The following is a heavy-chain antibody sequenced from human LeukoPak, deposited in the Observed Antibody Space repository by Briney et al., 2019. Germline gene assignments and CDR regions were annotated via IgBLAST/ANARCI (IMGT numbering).Heavy chain of an antibody. V-gene: IGHV4-34*01. CDR1: GESFSAYF. Sequence: SETLSLTCAVRGESFSAYFWSWLRQVPGKGLEWIGEIDHRGVSTYNPSLKSRATMLVDTSNNHFSPSLTSVTAADTATYYCASRSLTLAAARCFDDWGQGTVVTVSS. D-gene: IGHD2-15*01. J-gene: IGHJ4*03. CDR2: IDHRGVS. CDR3: ASRSLTLAAARCFDD.